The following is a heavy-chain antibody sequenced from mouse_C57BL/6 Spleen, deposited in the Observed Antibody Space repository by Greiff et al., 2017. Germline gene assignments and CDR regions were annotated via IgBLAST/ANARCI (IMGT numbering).Heavy chain of an antibody. D-gene: IGHD2-3*01. CDR3: ARYNDGYRWFAY. Sequence: EVKLVESGGGLVQPGGSLSLSCAASGFTFTDYYMSWVRQPPGKALEWLGFIRNKANGYTTEYSASVKGRFTISRDNSQSILYLQMNALRAEDSATYYCARYNDGYRWFAYWGQGTLVTVSA. CDR2: IRNKANGYTT. J-gene: IGHJ3*01. CDR1: GFTFTDYY. V-gene: IGHV7-3*01.